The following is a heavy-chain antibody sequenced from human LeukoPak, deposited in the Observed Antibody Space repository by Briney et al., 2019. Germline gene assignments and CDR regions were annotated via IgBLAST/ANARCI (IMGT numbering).Heavy chain of an antibody. CDR3: AKDDVPQSPLGELSPSGVFDY. CDR2: IGPSSGVT. CDR1: GYTFTGYY. D-gene: IGHD3-16*02. J-gene: IGHJ4*02. Sequence: ASVKVSCKASGYTFTGYYIHRLRQAPGQGLEWMGWIGPSSGVTHSAQKFPGRVTMTRDTSISTAYMALSSLRSDDTAFYYCAKDDVPQSPLGELSPSGVFDYWGQGTLVTVSS. V-gene: IGHV1-2*02.